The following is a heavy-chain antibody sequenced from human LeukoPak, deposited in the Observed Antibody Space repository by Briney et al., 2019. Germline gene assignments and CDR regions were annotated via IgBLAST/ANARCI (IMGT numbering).Heavy chain of an antibody. CDR1: GFTFSSYG. J-gene: IGHJ3*02. CDR3: AKLDYGDYVDAFDI. V-gene: IGHV3-30*18. CDR2: ISYDGSNK. D-gene: IGHD4-17*01. Sequence: AGGSLRVSCAASGFTFSSYGMHWVRQAPGKGLEWVAVISYDGSNKYYADSVKGRFTISRDNSKNTLYLQMNSLRAEDTAVYYCAKLDYGDYVDAFDIWGQGTMVTVSS.